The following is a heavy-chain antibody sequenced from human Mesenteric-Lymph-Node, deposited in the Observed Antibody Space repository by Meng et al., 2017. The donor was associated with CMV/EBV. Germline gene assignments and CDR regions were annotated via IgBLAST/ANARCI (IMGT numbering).Heavy chain of an antibody. J-gene: IGHJ4*02. CDR1: GFIFSNYE. CDR2: TGSSGTTI. CDR3: ARVTGAVFDY. D-gene: IGHD1-26*01. V-gene: IGHV3-48*03. Sequence: GGSLRLSCAASGFIFSNYEMNWVRQAPGKGLEWVSNTGSSGTTIYYADSVKGRFTISRDNAKNSLYLQMNSLRAEDTAVYYCARVTGAVFDYWGQGTLVTVSS.